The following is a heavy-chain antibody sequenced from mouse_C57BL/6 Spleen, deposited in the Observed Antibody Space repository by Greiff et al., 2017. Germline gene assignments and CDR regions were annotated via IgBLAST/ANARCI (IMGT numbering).Heavy chain of an antibody. CDR2: ISSKSNNYAT. Sequence: DAGGGLVQPKGSLKLSCAASGFSFNTYAMNWVRQAPGKGLEWVARISSKSNNYATYYADLLKDRFTITRDDSYSMLFLHMNHLKSEDTAMYYCGRQQDYFDYWGKGTTLTVSS. CDR1: GFSFNTYA. V-gene: IGHV10-1*01. J-gene: IGHJ2*01. CDR3: GRQQDYFDY.